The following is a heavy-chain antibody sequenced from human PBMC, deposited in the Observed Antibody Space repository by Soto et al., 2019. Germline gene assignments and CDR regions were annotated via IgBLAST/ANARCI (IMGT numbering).Heavy chain of an antibody. V-gene: IGHV3-21*01. Sequence: GGSLRLSCAASGFTFSSYSMNWVRQAPGKGLEWVSSISSSSSYIYYADSVKGRFTISRDNAKNSLYLQMNSLRAEDTAVYYCARGSYHITGTNFDYWGQGTLVTVSS. CDR3: ARGSYHITGTNFDY. J-gene: IGHJ4*02. D-gene: IGHD1-20*01. CDR2: ISSSSSYI. CDR1: GFTFSSYS.